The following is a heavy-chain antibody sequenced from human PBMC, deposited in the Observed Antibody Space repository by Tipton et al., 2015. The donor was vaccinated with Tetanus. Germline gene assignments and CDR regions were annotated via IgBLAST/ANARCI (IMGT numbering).Heavy chain of an antibody. D-gene: IGHD1-26*01. V-gene: IGHV4-59*08. CDR3: ARSLVGAMDGDWFDP. CDR2: IYYSGST. J-gene: IGHJ5*02. Sequence: TLSLTCTVSGDSISSYYWSWIRQPPGKGLEWIGYIYYSGSTNYNPSLKSRVTISVDTSKNQFSLKLSSVTAADTAVYYCARSLVGAMDGDWFDPWGQGTLVTVSS. CDR1: GDSISSYY.